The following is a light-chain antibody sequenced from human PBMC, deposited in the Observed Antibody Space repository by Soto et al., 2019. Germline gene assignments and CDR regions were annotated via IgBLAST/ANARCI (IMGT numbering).Light chain of an antibody. Sequence: DIPMTQSPSSLSASVGDRVTITCRASQGISNYLAWYQQKPGKVPKLLIYAASTLQSGVPSRFSGSGSGTDFTLTISSLQPEDVATYYCHKYNIAPFDFGHGNTVDIK. CDR3: HKYNIAPFD. J-gene: IGKJ3*01. CDR1: QGISNY. CDR2: AAS. V-gene: IGKV1-27*01.